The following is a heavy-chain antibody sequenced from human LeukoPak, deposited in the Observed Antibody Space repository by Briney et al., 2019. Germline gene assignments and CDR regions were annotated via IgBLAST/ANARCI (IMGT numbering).Heavy chain of an antibody. V-gene: IGHV4-39*01. CDR1: GGSISSSSYY. J-gene: IGHJ3*02. D-gene: IGHD6-13*01. CDR2: IYYSGST. Sequence: PSETLSLTCTVSGGSISSSSYYWGWIRQPPGKGLEWIGSIYYSGSTLYNPSLKSRVTISVDTSKNQFSLRLSSVTAADTAVYYCARGGYSSSYSGGSHFCDIWGQGTMVTVSS. CDR3: ARGGYSSSYSGGSHFCDI.